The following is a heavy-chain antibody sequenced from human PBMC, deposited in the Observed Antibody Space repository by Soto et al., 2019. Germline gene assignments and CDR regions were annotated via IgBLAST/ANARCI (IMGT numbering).Heavy chain of an antibody. CDR1: GFTFSSYW. Sequence: HPGGSLRLSCAASGFTFSSYWMSWVRQAPGKGLEWVANIKQDGSEKYYVDSVKGRFTISRDNAKNSLYLQMNSLRAEDTAVYYCARVGVTFIYYYGMDVWGQGTTVTVSS. J-gene: IGHJ6*02. V-gene: IGHV3-7*03. CDR3: ARVGVTFIYYYGMDV. D-gene: IGHD1-26*01. CDR2: IKQDGSEK.